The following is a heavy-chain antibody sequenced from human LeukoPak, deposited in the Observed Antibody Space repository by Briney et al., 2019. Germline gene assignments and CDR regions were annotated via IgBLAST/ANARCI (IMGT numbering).Heavy chain of an antibody. V-gene: IGHV1-2*02. CDR3: ARGSSGWYPNFDY. J-gene: IGHJ4*02. CDR2: INPNSGGT. CDR1: GYTFTGYY. Sequence: ASAKVSCKASGYTFTGYYMHWVRQAPGQGLEWMGWINPNSGGTNYAQKFQGRVTMTRDTSISTAYMELSRLRSDDTAVYYCARGSSGWYPNFDYWGQGTLVTVSS. D-gene: IGHD6-19*01.